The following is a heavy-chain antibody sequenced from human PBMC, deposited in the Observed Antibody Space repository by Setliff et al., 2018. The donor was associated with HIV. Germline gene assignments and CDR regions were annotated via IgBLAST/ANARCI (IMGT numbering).Heavy chain of an antibody. J-gene: IGHJ4*02. D-gene: IGHD4-17*01. CDR3: ARHTVYGDYLSLYYFDY. Sequence: SETLSLTCTVSGGSISSSSYYWGWIRQPPGKGLEWIGSIYYSGSTYYNPSLKSRVTISVDTSKNQFSLKPSSVTAADTAVYYCARHTVYGDYLSLYYFDYWGQGTLVTVSS. V-gene: IGHV4-39*01. CDR1: GGSISSSSYY. CDR2: IYYSGST.